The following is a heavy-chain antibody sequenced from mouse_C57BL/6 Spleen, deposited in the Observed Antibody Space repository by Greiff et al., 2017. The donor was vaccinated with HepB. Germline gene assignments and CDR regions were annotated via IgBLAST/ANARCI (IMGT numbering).Heavy chain of an antibody. CDR1: GFTFSSYA. CDR2: ISDGGSYT. J-gene: IGHJ4*01. D-gene: IGHD3-1*01. V-gene: IGHV5-4*01. Sequence: EVQWVESGGGLVKPGGSLKLSCAASGFTFSSYAMSWVRQTPEKRLEWVATISDGGSYTYYPDNVKGRFTISRDNAKNNLYLQMSHLKSEDTAMYYCARDRARAMDYWGQGTSVTVSS. CDR3: ARDRARAMDY.